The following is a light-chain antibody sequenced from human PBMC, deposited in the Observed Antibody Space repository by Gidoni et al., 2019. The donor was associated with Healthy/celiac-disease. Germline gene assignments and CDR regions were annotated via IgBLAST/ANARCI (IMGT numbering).Light chain of an antibody. V-gene: IGKV1-5*03. J-gene: IGKJ2*01. CDR2: KAS. CDR1: QSISSW. CDR3: QQYNSYPYT. Sequence: DIQMTQSPSTLSASVGDRVTITCRASQSISSWLAWYQQKPGKAPTLLSYKASSLESGVPSRFSGSGSGTEFTLTISSLQPDDFATYYCQQYNSYPYTFGQGTKLEIK.